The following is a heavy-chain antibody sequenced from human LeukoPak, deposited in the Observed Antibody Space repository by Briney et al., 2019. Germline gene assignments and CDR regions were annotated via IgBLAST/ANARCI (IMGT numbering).Heavy chain of an antibody. D-gene: IGHD3-3*01. V-gene: IGHV4-39*07. CDR3: ARGGVYYDFWSGSNGVDY. CDR2: IYHSGST. CDR1: GGSISSSSYY. J-gene: IGHJ4*02. Sequence: PSETLSLTCTVSGGSISSSSYYWGWIRQPPGKGLEWIGYIYHSGSTYYNPSLKSRVTISVDRSKNQFSLKLSSVTAADTAVYYCARGGVYYDFWSGSNGVDYWGQGTLVTVSS.